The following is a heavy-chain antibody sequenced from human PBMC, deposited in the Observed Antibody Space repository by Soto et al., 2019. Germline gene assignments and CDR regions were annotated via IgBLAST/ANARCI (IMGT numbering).Heavy chain of an antibody. D-gene: IGHD3-3*01. CDR1: GDSVSSNSAA. Sequence: SQTLSLTCAISGDSVSSNSAAWNWIRQSPSRGLEWLGRTYYRSKWYNDYAVSVKSRITINPDTSKNQFSLQLNSVTPEDTAVYYCAKEALPTTNYDLWSGYSEYNRFDPWGQGTLVTVSS. V-gene: IGHV6-1*01. CDR3: AKEALPTTNYDLWSGYSEYNRFDP. J-gene: IGHJ5*02. CDR2: TYYRSKWYN.